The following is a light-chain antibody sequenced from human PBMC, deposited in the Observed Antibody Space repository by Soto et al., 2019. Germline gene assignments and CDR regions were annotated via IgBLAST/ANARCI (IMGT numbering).Light chain of an antibody. CDR3: QQYNNWPRT. Sequence: EIVMTPSPATLSVSPVDRATLSCRASQSVGSSLAWYQQKPGQAPRLLIYGISTRATGIPARFSGSGSGTEFTLTISSLQSEDFAVYYCQQYNNWPRTFGQGTKV. CDR2: GIS. J-gene: IGKJ1*01. CDR1: QSVGSS. V-gene: IGKV3-15*01.